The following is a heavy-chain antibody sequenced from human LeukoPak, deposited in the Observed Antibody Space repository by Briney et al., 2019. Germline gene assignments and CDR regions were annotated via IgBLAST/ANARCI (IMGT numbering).Heavy chain of an antibody. Sequence: ASVKVSCKASAYTSNDYYMHWVRQAPGQGLEWMGWINPNSGGTNYAQKFQGRVTMTRDTTISTAYMELSRLRSDDTAVYYCARIVIAAAGTDLDYWGQGTLVTVSS. CDR2: INPNSGGT. D-gene: IGHD6-13*01. CDR1: AYTSNDYY. J-gene: IGHJ4*02. CDR3: ARIVIAAAGTDLDY. V-gene: IGHV1-2*02.